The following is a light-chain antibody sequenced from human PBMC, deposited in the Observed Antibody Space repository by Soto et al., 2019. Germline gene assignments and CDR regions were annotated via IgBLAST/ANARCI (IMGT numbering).Light chain of an antibody. CDR2: GAS. CDR3: QHRSNWPGTWT. J-gene: IGKJ1*01. CDR1: QSIGIY. Sequence: EVVLTQSPATLSLSPGERVTLSCRAGQSIGIYLAWYRQKPGQPPRLLIYGASNRATGIPARFSGSGSGTDFTLTITSLEPEEFAVYYCQHRSNWPGTWTFGQGTKVEIK. V-gene: IGKV3-11*01.